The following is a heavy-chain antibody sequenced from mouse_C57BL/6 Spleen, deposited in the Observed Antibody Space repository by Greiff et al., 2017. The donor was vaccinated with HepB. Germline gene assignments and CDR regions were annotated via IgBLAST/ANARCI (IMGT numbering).Heavy chain of an antibody. Sequence: EVQLQQSGPGLVKPSQSLSLTCSVTGYSITSGYYWNWIRQIPGNKLEWMGYISYDGSNNYNPSLKNRISITRDTSKNQFFLKLNSVTTEDTATYYCARDWEEGFAYWGQGTLVTVSA. J-gene: IGHJ3*01. CDR1: GYSITSGYY. CDR3: ARDWEEGFAY. CDR2: ISYDGSN. D-gene: IGHD4-1*01. V-gene: IGHV3-6*01.